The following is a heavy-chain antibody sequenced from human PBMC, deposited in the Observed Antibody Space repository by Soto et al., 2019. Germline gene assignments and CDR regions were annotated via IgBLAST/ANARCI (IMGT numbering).Heavy chain of an antibody. CDR2: ISGQIAKT. CDR1: GYSFHNYG. V-gene: IGHV1-18*04. Sequence: QVQLVQSGPEVRKPGASVKVSCTASGYSFHNYGIIWVRQAPGQGLEWMGWISGQIAKTNFAQKFQGRVSMTTEPSTNTASMELSSLRSDATAIYYCARGPPSGSFSLTPRFWGQGSVVTVSS. J-gene: IGHJ4*02. D-gene: IGHD1-26*01. CDR3: ARGPPSGSFSLTPRF.